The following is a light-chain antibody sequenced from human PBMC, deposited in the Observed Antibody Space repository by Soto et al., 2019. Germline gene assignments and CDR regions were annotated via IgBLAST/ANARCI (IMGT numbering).Light chain of an antibody. Sequence: QSVLTQPPPASGSPGQSVTISCTGTKNDIGVYDFVSWYQHHPGKAPRLLIYEVVQRPSGVPDRFSGSKSGNTASLTVSGLQAADEADYFCKSYAGSNTYVFGSGTKVTVL. CDR1: KNDIGVYDF. CDR2: EVV. CDR3: KSYAGSNTYV. V-gene: IGLV2-8*01. J-gene: IGLJ1*01.